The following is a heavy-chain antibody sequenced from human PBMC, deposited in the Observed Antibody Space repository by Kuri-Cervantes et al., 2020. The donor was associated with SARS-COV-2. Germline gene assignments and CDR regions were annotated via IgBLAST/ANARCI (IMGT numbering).Heavy chain of an antibody. CDR1: GFSFSTYG. V-gene: IGHV3-23*01. D-gene: IGHD5-18*01. CDR3: ARDEDTAMATYYFDY. CDR2: ISGSGDST. Sequence: GGSLRLSCAASGFSFSTYGMSWVRQAPGKGLEWVSGISGSGDSTYYAASVKGRFTISRDNSKNTLYLQMNSLRAEDTAVYYCARDEDTAMATYYFDYWGQGTLVTVSS. J-gene: IGHJ4*02.